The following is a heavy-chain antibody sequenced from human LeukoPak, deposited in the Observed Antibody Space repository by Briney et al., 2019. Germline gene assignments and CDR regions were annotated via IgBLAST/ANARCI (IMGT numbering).Heavy chain of an antibody. J-gene: IGHJ5*02. CDR1: GFTLSNYD. Sequence: GESLRLSCAASGFTLSNYDIHWVRQPTGKGLEWVSAIATAGDTFYSASVKGRFTISRENAKNSLYLQMNSLRVGDTAVYYCTRGGDGFDPWGQGTLVTVSS. D-gene: IGHD7-27*01. V-gene: IGHV3-13*01. CDR2: IATAGDT. CDR3: TRGGDGFDP.